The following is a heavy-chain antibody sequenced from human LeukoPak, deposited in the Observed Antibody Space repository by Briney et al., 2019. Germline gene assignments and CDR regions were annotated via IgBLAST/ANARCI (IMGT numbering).Heavy chain of an antibody. CDR2: IYYSGST. V-gene: IGHV4-59*01. CDR1: GGSISSYY. J-gene: IGHJ2*01. CDR3: ARSGPRSRVWYFDL. Sequence: PSETLSLTCTVSGGSISSYYWSWIRQPPGKGLEWIGYIYYSGSTNYNPSLKSRVTISVDTSKNQFSLKLSSVTAADTAVYYCARSGPRSRVWYFDLWGRGTLVTVSS. D-gene: IGHD3-10*01.